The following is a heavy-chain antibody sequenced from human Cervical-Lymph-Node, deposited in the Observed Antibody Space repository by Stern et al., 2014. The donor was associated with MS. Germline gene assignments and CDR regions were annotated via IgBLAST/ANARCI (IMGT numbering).Heavy chain of an antibody. Sequence: EVQLVQSGGGLVQPGGALRLSCAASGFTFSTYAFSWVRQAPGKGLEWVSSISDSGVYTYYADSVKGRFTISRDNSKSMLYLEMQSLRAEDTAVYHCAKYLGRRVVVVPLYGLDVWGQGTTVTVSS. CDR1: GFTFSTYA. J-gene: IGHJ6*02. CDR2: ISDSGVYT. D-gene: IGHD2-2*01. V-gene: IGHV3-23*04. CDR3: AKYLGRRVVVVPLYGLDV.